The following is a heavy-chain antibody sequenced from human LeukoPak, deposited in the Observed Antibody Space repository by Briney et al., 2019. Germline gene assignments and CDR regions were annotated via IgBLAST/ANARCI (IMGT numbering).Heavy chain of an antibody. J-gene: IGHJ4*02. D-gene: IGHD4-17*01. CDR3: AKVDDYGDYGVQAFDY. CDR2: ISGSGGST. Sequence: PGGSLRLSCAASGFTFSSYGMSWVRQAPGKGLEWVSAISGSGGSTYYADSVKGRFTISRDNSKNTLYLQMNSLRAEDTAVYYCAKVDDYGDYGVQAFDYWGQGTLVTVSS. CDR1: GFTFSSYG. V-gene: IGHV3-23*01.